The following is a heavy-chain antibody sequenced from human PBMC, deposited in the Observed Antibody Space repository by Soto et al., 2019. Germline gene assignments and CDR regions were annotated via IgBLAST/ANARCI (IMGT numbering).Heavy chain of an antibody. CDR1: GFTFSSYA. J-gene: IGHJ4*02. CDR3: AKGRQGYCISGSCYDVDY. Sequence: EVQLLESGGGLVQPGGSLRLSCAASGFTFSSYAMSWVRQAPGKGLEWVSAISGRGDSTCYVESVKGRFTISRDNSKHTLYLHMISLRAEDTAVYYCAKGRQGYCISGSCYDVDYWGQGTLVTVSS. V-gene: IGHV3-23*01. CDR2: ISGRGDST. D-gene: IGHD2-2*01.